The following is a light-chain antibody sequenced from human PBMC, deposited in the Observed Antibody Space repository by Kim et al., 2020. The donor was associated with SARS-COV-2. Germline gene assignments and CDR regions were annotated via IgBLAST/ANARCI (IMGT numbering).Light chain of an antibody. CDR3: STWDNSLSAWV. V-gene: IGLV10-54*01. CDR1: SNNVGNQG. CDR2: RNN. J-gene: IGLJ3*02. Sequence: QTPQVTCTGNSNNVGNQGAAWLQQHQGHPPKLLSYRNNNRPSGISEGLSASRSGNTASLTITGLQPEDEADYYCSTWDNSLSAWVFGGGTQLTVL.